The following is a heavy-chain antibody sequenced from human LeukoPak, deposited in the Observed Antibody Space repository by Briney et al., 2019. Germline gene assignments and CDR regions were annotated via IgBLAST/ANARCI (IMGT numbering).Heavy chain of an antibody. CDR1: GGTFGDYA. Sequence: GGSLRLSCTPSGGTFGDYAMSWVRQAPGKGLEWLGFITGKAYGGTAEYAASVRGRFTISRDDSRSLAYLQMNSLRTEDTAVYYCTRDREAAAGINALDIWGQGTMVTVSS. CDR2: ITGKAYGGTA. V-gene: IGHV3-49*04. D-gene: IGHD6-13*01. J-gene: IGHJ3*02. CDR3: TRDREAAAGINALDI.